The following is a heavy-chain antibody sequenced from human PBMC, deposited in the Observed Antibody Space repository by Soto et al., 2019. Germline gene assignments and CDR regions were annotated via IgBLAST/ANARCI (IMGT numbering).Heavy chain of an antibody. J-gene: IGHJ6*02. CDR3: ATGGVYDFWSGYYPDMDV. V-gene: IGHV1-58*02. Sequence: EASVKVSCKASGFTFTSSAMQWVRQARGQRLEWIGWIVVSSGNTDYAQKFQDRVTITRDISISTAYMELSSLRSEDTAVYYCATGGVYDFWSGYYPDMDVWGQGTTVTVSS. D-gene: IGHD3-3*01. CDR1: GFTFTSSA. CDR2: IVVSSGNT.